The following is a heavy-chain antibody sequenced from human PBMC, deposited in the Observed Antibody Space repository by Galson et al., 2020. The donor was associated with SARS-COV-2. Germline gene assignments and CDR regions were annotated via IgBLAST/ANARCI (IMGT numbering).Heavy chain of an antibody. CDR1: GYTFTNYD. D-gene: IGHD3-16*01. CDR2: ISTKNGKT. Sequence: GESLKISCEASGYTFTNYDFSWVRQAPGQGLEWMGWISTKNGKTIYAQKVQGRVTMTTDTSTSTAYMELRSLRSDDTAVYYCARMDPRGSSLKDFDYWGQGTLVTVSS. CDR3: ARMDPRGSSLKDFDY. J-gene: IGHJ4*02. V-gene: IGHV1-18*01.